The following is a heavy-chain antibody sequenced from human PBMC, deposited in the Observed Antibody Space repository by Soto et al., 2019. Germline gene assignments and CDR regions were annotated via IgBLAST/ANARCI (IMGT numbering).Heavy chain of an antibody. CDR1: GVTFNNYA. D-gene: IGHD2-21*01. J-gene: IGHJ4*02. Sequence: PGESLRLSCAASGVTFNNYAMSWVRQAPGKGLEWVSGIGSDGSTYYADSVKGRFAISRDNSKKTLFLQMNSLRADDTAIYYCAPGRQLLFDYPGQGTMVTVSS. CDR3: APGRQLLFDY. CDR2: IGSDGST. V-gene: IGHV3-23*01.